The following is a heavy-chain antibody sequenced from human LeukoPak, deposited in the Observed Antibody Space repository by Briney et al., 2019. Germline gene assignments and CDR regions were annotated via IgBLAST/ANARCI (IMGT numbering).Heavy chain of an antibody. CDR2: INPNSGGT. J-gene: IGHJ4*02. D-gene: IGHD4-17*01. V-gene: IGHV1-2*02. CDR3: ARDLPRMTTVTTDEGG. Sequence: GASVKVSCKASGYTFTGYYMHWVRQAPGQGLEWMGWINPNSGGTNYAQKFQGRVTMTRDTSISTAYMELSRLRSDDTAVYHCARDLPRMTTVTTDEGGWGQGTLVTVSS. CDR1: GYTFTGYY.